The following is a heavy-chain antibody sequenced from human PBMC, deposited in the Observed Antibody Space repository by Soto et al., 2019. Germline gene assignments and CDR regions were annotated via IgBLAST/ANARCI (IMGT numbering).Heavy chain of an antibody. Sequence: GGSLRLSCAASGFTFSSYAMSWVRQAPGKGLEWVSAISGSGGSTYYADSVKGRFTISRDNSKNTLYLQMNSLRAEDTAVYYCASYPYCSGGSCYFLVYWGQGTLVTVSS. CDR1: GFTFSSYA. D-gene: IGHD2-15*01. J-gene: IGHJ4*02. CDR2: ISGSGGST. CDR3: ASYPYCSGGSCYFLVY. V-gene: IGHV3-23*01.